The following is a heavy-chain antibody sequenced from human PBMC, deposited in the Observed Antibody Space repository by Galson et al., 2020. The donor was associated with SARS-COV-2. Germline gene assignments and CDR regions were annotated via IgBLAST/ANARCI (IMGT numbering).Heavy chain of an antibody. J-gene: IGHJ4*02. CDR3: AKDKEDTVMVTSPFGAGFDY. Sequence: GGSLRLSCAASGFTFSSYAMSWVRQAPGKGLEWVSAISGSGGSTYYADSVKGRFTISRDNSKNTLYLQMNSLRAEDTAVYYCAKDKEDTVMVTSPFGAGFDYWGQGTLVTVSS. V-gene: IGHV3-23*01. CDR1: GFTFSSYA. D-gene: IGHD5-18*01. CDR2: ISGSGGST.